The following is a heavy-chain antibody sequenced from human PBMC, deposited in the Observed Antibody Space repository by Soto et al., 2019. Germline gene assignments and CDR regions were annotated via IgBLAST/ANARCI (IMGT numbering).Heavy chain of an antibody. CDR3: ARDPWAADY. CDR2: ICSGGST. J-gene: IGHJ4*02. D-gene: IGHD3-16*01. Sequence: EVQLVESRGGLVQPGGSLRLSCAASGFTVSTKYMSWVRQAPGKGLEWVSVICSGGSTFYADSVRGRFTISRDNSKNTVNLQMNSLRAEDTAVYYCARDPWAADYWGQGTLVTVSS. CDR1: GFTVSTKY. V-gene: IGHV3-66*01.